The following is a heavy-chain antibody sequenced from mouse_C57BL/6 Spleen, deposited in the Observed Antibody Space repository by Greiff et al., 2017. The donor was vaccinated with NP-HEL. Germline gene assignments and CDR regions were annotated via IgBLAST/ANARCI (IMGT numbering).Heavy chain of an antibody. J-gene: IGHJ4*01. CDR2: ISSGGSYT. CDR3: ARQGTGGAMDY. CDR1: GFTFSSYG. D-gene: IGHD2-14*01. V-gene: IGHV5-6*01. Sequence: EVQVVESGGDLVKPGGSLKLSCAASGFTFSSYGMSWVRQTPDKRLEWVATISSGGSYTYYPDSVKGRFTISRDNAKNTLYLQMSSLKSEDTAMYYCARQGTGGAMDYWGQGTSVTVSS.